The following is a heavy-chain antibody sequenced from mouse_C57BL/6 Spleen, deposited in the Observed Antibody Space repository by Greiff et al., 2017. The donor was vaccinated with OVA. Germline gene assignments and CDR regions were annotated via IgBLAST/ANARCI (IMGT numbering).Heavy chain of an antibody. CDR3: ARERLRRQAWFAY. J-gene: IGHJ3*01. D-gene: IGHD2-2*01. CDR1: GYTFTSYW. CDR2: IYPGSGST. Sequence: QVQLQQPGAELVKPGASVKMSCKASGYTFTSYWITWVKQRPGQGLEWIGDIYPGSGSTNYNEKFKSKATLTVDPSSSTAYMQLSSLTSEDSAVYYCARERLRRQAWFAYWGQGTLVTVSA. V-gene: IGHV1-55*01.